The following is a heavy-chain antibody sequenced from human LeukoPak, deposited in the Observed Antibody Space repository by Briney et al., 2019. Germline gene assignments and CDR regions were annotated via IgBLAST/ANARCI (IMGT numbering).Heavy chain of an antibody. CDR2: ISGSGASA. CDR1: GFTFSSYA. CDR3: AKCGVSTVSEFDY. D-gene: IGHD4-17*01. V-gene: IGHV3-23*01. Sequence: GGSLRXSCAXSGFTFSSYAMSWVRQAPGKGLEWVSAISGSGASADYADSVKSRFTISRDNSRNTLFLQINSLRVEDTAVYYCAKCGVSTVSEFDYWGQGTLVTVSS. J-gene: IGHJ4*02.